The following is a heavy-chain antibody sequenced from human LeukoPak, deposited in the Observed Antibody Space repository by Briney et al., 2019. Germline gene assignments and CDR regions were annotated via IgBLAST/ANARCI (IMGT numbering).Heavy chain of an antibody. CDR3: AKPPEGSGYYYAITNDAFDI. V-gene: IGHV3-30*02. D-gene: IGHD3-22*01. Sequence: PGGSLRLSCATSGFTFRSFGMHWVRQAPGKGLEWVAFIRYDGSNRYYVDSVKGRFTISRDSSKNTLYLQMNSLRAEDTTVYYCAKPPEGSGYYYAITNDAFDIWGQGTMVTVSS. CDR1: GFTFRSFG. CDR2: IRYDGSNR. J-gene: IGHJ3*02.